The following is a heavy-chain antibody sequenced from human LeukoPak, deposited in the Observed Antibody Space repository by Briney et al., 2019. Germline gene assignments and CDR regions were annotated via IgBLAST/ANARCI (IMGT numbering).Heavy chain of an antibody. CDR3: ARARSDY. Sequence: GGSLRLSCVGTGFTFSCYWMTVVRQAPGKGLEWVANIKDDGSEKYSVDSVKGRFTISRDNAKNLLYVQMSSLRAEDTAVYYCARARSDYWGQGTLVTVSS. CDR1: GFTFSCYW. V-gene: IGHV3-7*04. D-gene: IGHD1-14*01. CDR2: IKDDGSEK. J-gene: IGHJ4*02.